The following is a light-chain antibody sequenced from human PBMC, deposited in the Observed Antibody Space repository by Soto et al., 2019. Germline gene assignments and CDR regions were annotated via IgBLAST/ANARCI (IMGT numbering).Light chain of an antibody. CDR3: QQHATALFT. CDR1: QSVSSTY. Sequence: EIVLTQSPGNLSLSPVERATLSCRPSQSVSSTYLTWYQHKPGRAPRLLIYGASSRATGVPDRFSGSGSGTDFPLTISRLEPDDFAVYYCQQHATALFTFGQGTKVEI. CDR2: GAS. J-gene: IGKJ2*01. V-gene: IGKV3-20*01.